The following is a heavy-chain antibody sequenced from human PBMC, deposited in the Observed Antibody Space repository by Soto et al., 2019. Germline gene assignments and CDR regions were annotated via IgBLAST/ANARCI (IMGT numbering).Heavy chain of an antibody. Sequence: SETLSLTCTVSGASISGFYWSWIRKSAGKGLEWIGRIYATGTTDYNPSLKSRVMMSVDTSKKQFSPKLRSVTAADTAVYYCVRDGTKTLRDWFDPWGQGISVTVSS. J-gene: IGHJ5*02. CDR2: IYATGTT. V-gene: IGHV4-4*07. CDR3: VRDGTKTLRDWFDP. D-gene: IGHD1-1*01. CDR1: GASISGFY.